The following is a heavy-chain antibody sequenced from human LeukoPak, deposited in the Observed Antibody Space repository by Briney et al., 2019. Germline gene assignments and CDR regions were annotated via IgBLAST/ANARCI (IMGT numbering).Heavy chain of an antibody. CDR2: IKQDESEK. CDR3: AKVIAAAGDFDY. V-gene: IGHV3-7*03. D-gene: IGHD6-13*01. CDR1: GFTFSSYW. J-gene: IGHJ4*02. Sequence: GGSLRLSCVASGFTFSSYWMSWVRQAPGKGLEWVANIKQDESEKYYVDSVKGRFTISRDNAKNSLFLQMNSLRAEDTAVYYCAKVIAAAGDFDYWGQGTLVTVSS.